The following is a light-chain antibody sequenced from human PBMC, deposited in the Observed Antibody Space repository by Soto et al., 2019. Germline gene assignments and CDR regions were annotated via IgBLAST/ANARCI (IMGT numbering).Light chain of an antibody. J-gene: IGKJ2*01. Sequence: DIEMTQSPSSLSASVGDRVTITCRASQGIRNHLGWFQQKPGKAPKRLIYSASSLEDGVPSRFSGTGSGTEFSLAISSMQHEDFATYYCLQHGNYHYTFGHGTKLEIK. CDR2: SAS. V-gene: IGKV1-17*01. CDR3: LQHGNYHYT. CDR1: QGIRNH.